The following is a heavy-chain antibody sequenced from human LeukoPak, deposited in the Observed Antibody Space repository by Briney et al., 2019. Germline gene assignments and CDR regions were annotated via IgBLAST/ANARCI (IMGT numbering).Heavy chain of an antibody. V-gene: IGHV1-18*01. Sequence: ASVKVSCKASGYTFTTYGISWVRQAPGQGLEWMGWISTYNGNTKYSQKFQGRVIMTTDTSTRTAYMELRSLRSDDTAVYYCARDKTQIWFGEGLWYFDYWGQGTLVTVSS. J-gene: IGHJ4*02. CDR3: ARDKTQIWFGEGLWYFDY. CDR1: GYTFTTYG. CDR2: ISTYNGNT. D-gene: IGHD3-10*01.